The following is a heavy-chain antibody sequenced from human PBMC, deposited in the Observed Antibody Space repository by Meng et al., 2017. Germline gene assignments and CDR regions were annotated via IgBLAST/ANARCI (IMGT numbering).Heavy chain of an antibody. V-gene: IGHV3-74*01. Sequence: GESLKISCAASGFTFSSYWMHWVRQAPGKGLVWVSRINSDGSSTSYADSVKGRFNISRDNAKNTLYLQMNSLRAEDTAVYYCARVQYSSSKFDYWGQGTLVTVSS. J-gene: IGHJ4*02. CDR1: GFTFSSYW. CDR2: INSDGSST. CDR3: ARVQYSSSKFDY. D-gene: IGHD6-13*01.